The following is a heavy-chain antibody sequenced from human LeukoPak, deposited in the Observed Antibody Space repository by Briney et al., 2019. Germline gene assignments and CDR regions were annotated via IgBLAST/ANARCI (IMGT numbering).Heavy chain of an antibody. CDR2: IYHSGST. J-gene: IGHJ5*02. CDR1: GGSISSGGYS. Sequence: SETLSLTCAVSGGSISSGGYSWSWIRQPPGKGLEWIGYIYHSGSTYYNPSLKSRVAISVDRSKNQFSLKLSSVTAADTAVYYCARHYYDSSGSAGGWFDPWGQGTLVTVSS. V-gene: IGHV4-30-2*01. D-gene: IGHD3-22*01. CDR3: ARHYYDSSGSAGGWFDP.